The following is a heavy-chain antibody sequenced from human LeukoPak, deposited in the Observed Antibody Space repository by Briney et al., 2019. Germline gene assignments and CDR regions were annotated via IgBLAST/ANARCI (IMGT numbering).Heavy chain of an antibody. J-gene: IGHJ6*02. CDR3: ARRSQTQIQLWLGQNGMDV. CDR1: GFTFSGYY. V-gene: IGHV3-11*01. D-gene: IGHD5-18*01. Sequence: GGSLRLSCAASGFTFSGYYMSWIRQAPGKGLEWVSYISSSGSTIYYADSVKGRFTISRDNAKNSLYLQMNSLRAEDAAVYYCARRSQTQIQLWLGQNGMDVWGQGTTVTVSS. CDR2: ISSSGSTI.